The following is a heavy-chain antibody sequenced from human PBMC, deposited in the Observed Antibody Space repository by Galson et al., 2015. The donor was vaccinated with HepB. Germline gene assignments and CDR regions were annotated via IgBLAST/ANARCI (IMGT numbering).Heavy chain of an antibody. CDR1: GYTFTSYY. CDR2: INPSGGST. Sequence: SVKVSCKASGYTFTSYYMHWVRQAPGQGLEWMGIINPSGGSTSYAQKFQGRVTMTRDTSTSTVYMELSSLRSEDTAVYYCARGFGAYSGYDFLLYYWGQGTLVTVSS. CDR3: ARGFGAYSGYDFLLYY. D-gene: IGHD5-12*01. J-gene: IGHJ4*02. V-gene: IGHV1-46*03.